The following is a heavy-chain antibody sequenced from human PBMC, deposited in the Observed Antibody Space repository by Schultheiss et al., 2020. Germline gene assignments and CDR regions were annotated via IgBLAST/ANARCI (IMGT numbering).Heavy chain of an antibody. CDR1: GFTFSSYW. CDR3: ARDVYYYDSSGYSPGAVDY. D-gene: IGHD3-22*01. Sequence: GESLKISCAASGFTFSSYWMSWVRQAPGKGLEWVSSISSSSSYIYYADSVKGRFTISRDNAKNSLYLQMNSLRAEDTAVYYCARDVYYYDSSGYSPGAVDYWGKGTLVTVSS. J-gene: IGHJ4*02. V-gene: IGHV3-21*01. CDR2: ISSSSSYI.